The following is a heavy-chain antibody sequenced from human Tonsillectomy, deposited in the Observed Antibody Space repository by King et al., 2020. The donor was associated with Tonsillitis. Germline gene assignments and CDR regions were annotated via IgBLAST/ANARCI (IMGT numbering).Heavy chain of an antibody. V-gene: IGHV5-10-1*03. CDR1: GYSVTSYW. D-gene: IGHD5-24*01. J-gene: IGHJ4*02. CDR3: ARHLKTVATTLFDY. CDR2: IDPSDSYI. Sequence: DVQLVQSGAEVKKPGESLRISCKGSGYSVTSYWITWVRQMPGTGLECMGSIDPSDSYIKSSPSFQGHVTISADKSISTAYLQWSSLKASDTSMYYCARHLKTVATTLFDYWGQGTLVTVSS.